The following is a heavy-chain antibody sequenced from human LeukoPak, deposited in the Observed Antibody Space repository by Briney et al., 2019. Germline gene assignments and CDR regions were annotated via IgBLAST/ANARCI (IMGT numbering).Heavy chain of an antibody. Sequence: PGGSLRLSCAASGFTFSSYAMHWVRQAPGKGLEWVAVISYDGSNKYYADSVKGRFTISRDNSKNTLYLQMNSLRAEDTAVYYCARSRILYYMDVWGKGTTVTVSS. D-gene: IGHD1-14*01. CDR2: ISYDGSNK. CDR1: GFTFSSYA. V-gene: IGHV3-30-3*01. CDR3: ARSRILYYMDV. J-gene: IGHJ6*03.